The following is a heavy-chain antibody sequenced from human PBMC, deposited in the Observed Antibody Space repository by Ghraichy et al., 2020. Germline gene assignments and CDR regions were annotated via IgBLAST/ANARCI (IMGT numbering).Heavy chain of an antibody. D-gene: IGHD5-18*01. V-gene: IGHV4-34*01. CDR3: ARERGYSTDY. J-gene: IGHJ4*02. CDR2: INHSGST. Sequence: SETLPLTCAVYGGSFSGYYWSWIRQPPGKGLEWIGEINHSGSTNYNPSLKSRVTISVDTSKNQFSLKLSSVTAADTAVYYCARERGYSTDYWGQGTLVTVSS. CDR1: GGSFSGYY.